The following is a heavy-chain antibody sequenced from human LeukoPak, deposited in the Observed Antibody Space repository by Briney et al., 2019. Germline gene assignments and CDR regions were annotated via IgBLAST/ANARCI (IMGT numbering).Heavy chain of an antibody. D-gene: IGHD3-16*01. CDR3: ARSPHSFTDEAFDY. Sequence: SETLSLTCTVSGGSISSYYWSWIRQPPGKGLGWIGYIYYSGSTNYNPSLKSRVTISVDTSKNQFSLKLSSVTAADTAVYYCARSPHSFTDEAFDYWGQGTLVTVSS. CDR2: IYYSGST. J-gene: IGHJ4*02. V-gene: IGHV4-59*08. CDR1: GGSISSYY.